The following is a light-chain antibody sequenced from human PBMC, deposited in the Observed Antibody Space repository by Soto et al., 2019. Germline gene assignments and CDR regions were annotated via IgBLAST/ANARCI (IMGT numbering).Light chain of an antibody. CDR2: NVS. CDR1: QNISGL. CDR3: QHANYFLFT. J-gene: IGKJ2*01. V-gene: IGKV1-12*01. Sequence: DVQVPQAPSTLSTSVRDSVPISWRASQNISGLSGWFQQTPGRAPQLMIYNVSTLQSGLPSSCGGSGYGTDFPLTISTLQAEDFATYCCQHANYFLFTFGQGTKVDIK.